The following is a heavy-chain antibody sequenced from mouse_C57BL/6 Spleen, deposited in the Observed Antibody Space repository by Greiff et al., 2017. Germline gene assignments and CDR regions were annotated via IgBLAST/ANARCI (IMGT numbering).Heavy chain of an antibody. CDR1: GYTFTDYN. CDR3: ARLIFYDYGRYFDV. J-gene: IGHJ1*03. CDR2: INPNNGGT. V-gene: IGHV1-18*01. D-gene: IGHD2-4*01. Sequence: VQLQQSGPELVKPGASVKIPCKASGYTFTDYNMDWVKQSHGKSLEWIGDINPNNGGTIYNQKFKGKATLTVDKSSSTAYMELRSLTSEDTAVYYCARLIFYDYGRYFDVWGTGTTVTVSS.